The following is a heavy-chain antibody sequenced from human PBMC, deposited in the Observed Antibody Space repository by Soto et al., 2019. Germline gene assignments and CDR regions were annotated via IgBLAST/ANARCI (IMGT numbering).Heavy chain of an antibody. J-gene: IGHJ3*02. V-gene: IGHV4-59*01. CDR1: GGSISGYY. Sequence: QVQLQESGPGLVKPSETLSLLCSVSGGSISGYYWSWIRQPPGKGLEWIGYIHYNGGTNYNPSLKSRVTISVDTSKNQFSLKLSSVTAADTAVYHCARVPPGYGFSFDIWGHGTMVTVSP. D-gene: IGHD5-18*01. CDR3: ARVPPGYGFSFDI. CDR2: IHYNGGT.